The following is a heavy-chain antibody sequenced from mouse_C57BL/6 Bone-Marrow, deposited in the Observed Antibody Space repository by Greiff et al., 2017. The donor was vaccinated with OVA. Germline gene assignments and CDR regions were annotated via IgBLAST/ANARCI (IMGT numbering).Heavy chain of an antibody. J-gene: IGHJ2*01. CDR3: ANYYGSSPYYFDY. CDR2: INPSSGYT. CDR1: GYTFTSYW. D-gene: IGHD1-1*01. V-gene: IGHV1-7*01. Sequence: QVQLQQSGAELAKPGASVKLSCKASGYTFTSYWMHWVKQRPGQGLEWIGYINPSSGYTKYNQKFKDKATLTADKSSSTAYMQLSSLTYEDSAVYYCANYYGSSPYYFDYWGQGTTLTVSS.